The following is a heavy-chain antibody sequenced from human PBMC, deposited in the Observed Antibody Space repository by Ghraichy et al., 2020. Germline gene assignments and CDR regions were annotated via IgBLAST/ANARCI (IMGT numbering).Heavy chain of an antibody. CDR2: IIPIFGTA. CDR1: GGTFSSYA. D-gene: IGHD6-13*01. V-gene: IGHV1-69*13. Sequence: SVKVSCKASGGTFSSYAISWVRQAPGQGLEWMGGIIPIFGTANYAQKFQGRVTITADESTSTAYMELSSLRSEDTSGYYCAREGIAAKRDYYYGMDVWGQGTTVTVSS. J-gene: IGHJ6*02. CDR3: AREGIAAKRDYYYGMDV.